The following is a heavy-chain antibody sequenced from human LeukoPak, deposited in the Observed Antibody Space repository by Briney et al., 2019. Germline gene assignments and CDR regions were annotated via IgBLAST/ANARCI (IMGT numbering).Heavy chain of an antibody. CDR1: GFTFSSYW. J-gene: IGHJ4*02. V-gene: IGHV3-7*01. Sequence: GGSLRLSCAASGFTFSSYWMSWVRQAPGKGLEWVANIKQDGSEKYYVDSVKGRFTISRDNAKNSLYPQMNSLRAEDTAVYYCARTPYGDYFDYWGQGTLVTVSS. CDR2: IKQDGSEK. D-gene: IGHD4-17*01. CDR3: ARTPYGDYFDY.